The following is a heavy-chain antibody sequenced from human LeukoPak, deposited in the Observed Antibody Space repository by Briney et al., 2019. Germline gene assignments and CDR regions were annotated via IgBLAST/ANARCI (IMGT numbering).Heavy chain of an antibody. J-gene: IGHJ4*02. CDR2: FDPEDGET. CDR1: GYTLTELS. CDR3: ARFEDHEWELPYYFDY. Sequence: ASVKVSCKVSGYTLTELSMHWVRQTTGKGFEWMGGFDPEDGETIYAQKFQGRVTMTTDTSTSTAYMELRSLRSDDTAVYYCARFEDHEWELPYYFDYWGQGTLVTVSS. V-gene: IGHV1-24*01. D-gene: IGHD1-26*01.